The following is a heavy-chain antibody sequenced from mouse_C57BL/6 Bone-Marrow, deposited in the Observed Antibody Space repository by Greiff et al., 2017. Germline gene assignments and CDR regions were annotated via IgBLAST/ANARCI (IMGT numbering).Heavy chain of an antibody. V-gene: IGHV5-12*01. CDR2: ISNGGGST. Sequence: EVQGVESGGGLVQPGGSLKLSCAASGFTFSDYYMYWVRQTPEKRLEWVAYISNGGGSTYYPDTVKGRFTISRDNAKNTLYLQMSRLKSEDTAMYYCARQGDYWGQCTTLTVSS. CDR1: GFTFSDYY. J-gene: IGHJ2*01. CDR3: ARQGDY.